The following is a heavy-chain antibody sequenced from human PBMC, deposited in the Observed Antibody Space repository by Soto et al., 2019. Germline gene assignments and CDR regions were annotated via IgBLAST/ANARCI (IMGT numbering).Heavy chain of an antibody. CDR2: ISSDSIYT. J-gene: IGHJ6*02. CDR3: ARDSTGSGLDYGMDV. D-gene: IGHD3-10*01. CDR1: GFTFNDHY. V-gene: IGHV3-11*06. Sequence: ESGGGLVKPGGSLRLSCAASGFTFNDHYMTWIRQAPGKGLEWVSFISSDSIYTNSADSVKGRFTITRDNAKNLLYLQMSSLRVEDTAVYYGARDSTGSGLDYGMDVWGQGTTVAVSS.